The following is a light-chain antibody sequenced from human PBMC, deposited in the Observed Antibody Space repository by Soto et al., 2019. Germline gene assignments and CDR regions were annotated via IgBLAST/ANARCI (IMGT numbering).Light chain of an antibody. CDR2: YIS. CDR3: QQSSTLPGT. V-gene: IGKV1-39*01. CDR1: QSVGGL. J-gene: IGKJ1*01. Sequence: DIQMTQSPSSLSASVGDRVTITCRASQSVGGLLNWYQQKSGKAPKLLIYYISNLQSGVPPRFSGSGSGTDFTLTISSLQPEDFATYYCQQSSTLPGTVGQGTKVEIK.